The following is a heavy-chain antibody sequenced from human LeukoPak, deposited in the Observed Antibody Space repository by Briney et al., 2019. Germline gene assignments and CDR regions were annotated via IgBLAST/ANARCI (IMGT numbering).Heavy chain of an antibody. J-gene: IGHJ3*02. CDR1: GYSISSGYY. D-gene: IGHD7-27*01. Sequence: SETLSLTCTVSGYSISSGYYWGWIRQPPGKGREWIGSIYHSGRTYYNPSLKSRVATSVDTSKNPVSLKLSSVTAADTAVYYCASITGDRDVAFDMGDQETMVTVSS. CDR2: IYHSGRT. CDR3: ASITGDRDVAFDM. V-gene: IGHV4-38-2*02.